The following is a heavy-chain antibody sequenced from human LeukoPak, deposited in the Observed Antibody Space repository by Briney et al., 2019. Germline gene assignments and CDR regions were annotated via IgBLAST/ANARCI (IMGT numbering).Heavy chain of an antibody. CDR1: GGSISSYY. Sequence: SETLSLTCTVSGGSISSYYWRWIRQPPGKGLEWIGYIYYSGSTNYNPSLKSRVTMSVDTSKNQFALKLSSVTAAGTAVYYCARDLGYCSGGRSVCEDYWGQGTLVTVSS. CDR2: IYYSGST. CDR3: ARDLGYCSGGRSVCEDY. D-gene: IGHD2-15*01. J-gene: IGHJ4*02. V-gene: IGHV4-59*01.